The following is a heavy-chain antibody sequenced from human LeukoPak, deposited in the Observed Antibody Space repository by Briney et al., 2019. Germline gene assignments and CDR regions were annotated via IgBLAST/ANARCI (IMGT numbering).Heavy chain of an antibody. Sequence: GGSLRLSCAASGFTFSSYAMTWVRQAPGKGLEWVSSISDSSSYIYYADSVKGRFTISRDNAKNSLYLQMNSLRAEDTAVYYCARGMVRGVGPFDPWGQGTLVTVSS. CDR3: ARGMVRGVGPFDP. CDR1: GFTFSSYA. CDR2: ISDSSSYI. J-gene: IGHJ5*02. V-gene: IGHV3-21*01. D-gene: IGHD3-10*01.